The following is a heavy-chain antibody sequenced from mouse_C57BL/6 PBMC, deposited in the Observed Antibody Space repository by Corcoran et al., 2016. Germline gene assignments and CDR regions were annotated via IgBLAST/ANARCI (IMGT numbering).Heavy chain of an antibody. CDR2: INPNNGGT. J-gene: IGHJ2*01. CDR1: GYTFTDYY. D-gene: IGHD1-1*01. CDR3: ARRSIFDYYGSSYYY. Sequence: EVQLQQSGPELVKPGASVKISCKASGYTFTDYYMNWVKQSHGKSLEWIGDINPNNGGTSYNQKFKGKATLTVDKSSSTAYMELRSLTSEDSAVYYCARRSIFDYYGSSYYYWGQGTTLTVSS. V-gene: IGHV1-26*01.